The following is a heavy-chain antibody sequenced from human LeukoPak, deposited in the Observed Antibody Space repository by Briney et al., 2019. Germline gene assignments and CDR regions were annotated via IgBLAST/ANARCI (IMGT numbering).Heavy chain of an antibody. Sequence: SQTLSLTCTVSGGSISSGSYYWSWIRQPAGKGLERIGRIYTSGSTNYNPSLKSRVTISVDTSKNQFSLKLSSVTAADTAVYYCARVSVVVPAAMVDVWGKGTTVTVSS. CDR3: ARVSVVVPAAMVDV. V-gene: IGHV4-61*02. J-gene: IGHJ6*04. D-gene: IGHD2-2*01. CDR2: IYTSGST. CDR1: GGSISSGSYY.